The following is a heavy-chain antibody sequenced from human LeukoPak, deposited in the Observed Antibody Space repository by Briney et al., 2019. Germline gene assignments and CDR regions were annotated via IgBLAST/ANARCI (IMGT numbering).Heavy chain of an antibody. Sequence: GGSLRLSCAASGFSFSNYAMTWVRQAPGQGLEWVSVIYSGGSTYYADSVKGRFTISRDNSKNTLYLQMNSLRAEDTAVYYCARDLLEWYFDYWGQGTLVTVSS. CDR1: GFSFSNYA. V-gene: IGHV3-66*01. J-gene: IGHJ4*02. D-gene: IGHD3-3*01. CDR3: ARDLLEWYFDY. CDR2: IYSGGST.